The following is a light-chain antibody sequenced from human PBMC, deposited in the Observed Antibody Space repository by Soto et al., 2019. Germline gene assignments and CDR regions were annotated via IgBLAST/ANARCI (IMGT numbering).Light chain of an antibody. Sequence: EIVMTQSPATLSVSPGEGATLSCMARQNIASNLAWYQQKPGQPPRLLIYSASTRATGIPARFSGGGSGTEFTLTISSLQSEDFAAYYCQQYDDIPVFGPGTKV. CDR3: QQYDDIPV. CDR2: SAS. V-gene: IGKV3-15*01. J-gene: IGKJ3*01. CDR1: QNIASN.